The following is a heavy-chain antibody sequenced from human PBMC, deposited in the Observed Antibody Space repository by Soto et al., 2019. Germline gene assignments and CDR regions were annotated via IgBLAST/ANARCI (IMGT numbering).Heavy chain of an antibody. Sequence: GGSLRLSCAASGFTFSSYAMSWVRQSPGKGLEWVSAISGSGGSTYYADSVKGRFTISRDNSKNTLYLQMNSLRAEDTAVYYCAKDVSGGVADTLDYWGQGTLVTVSS. CDR3: AKDVSGGVADTLDY. V-gene: IGHV3-23*01. CDR2: ISGSGGST. CDR1: GFTFSSYA. D-gene: IGHD6-19*01. J-gene: IGHJ4*02.